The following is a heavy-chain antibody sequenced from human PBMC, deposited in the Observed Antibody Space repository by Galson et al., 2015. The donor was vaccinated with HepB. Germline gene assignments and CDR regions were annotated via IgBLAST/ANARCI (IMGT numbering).Heavy chain of an antibody. D-gene: IGHD3-9*01. CDR1: GFTFSSYA. V-gene: IGHV3-23*01. J-gene: IGHJ4*02. CDR3: AKDRRYFDWLSNPPYFDY. Sequence: SLRLSCAASGFTFSSYAMSWVRQAPGGGLEWVSALSGSGGTTYYADSVKGRFTISRDNSENTLYLQMNSLRAEDTAVYYCAKDRRYFDWLSNPPYFDYWGQGSLVTVSS. CDR2: LSGSGGTT.